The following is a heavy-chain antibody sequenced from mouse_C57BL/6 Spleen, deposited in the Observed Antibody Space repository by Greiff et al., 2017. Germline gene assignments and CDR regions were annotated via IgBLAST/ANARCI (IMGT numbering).Heavy chain of an antibody. J-gene: IGHJ1*03. CDR3: AREVYYGSSYWYFDV. Sequence: QVQLQQPGAELVKPGASVKLSCKASGYTFTSYWMHWVKQRPGRGLEWIGRIDPNSGGTKYNEKFKSKATLTVDKPSSTAYMQLSILTSEDSAVYYCAREVYYGSSYWYFDVWGTGTTVTVSS. D-gene: IGHD1-1*01. V-gene: IGHV1-72*01. CDR1: GYTFTSYW. CDR2: IDPNSGGT.